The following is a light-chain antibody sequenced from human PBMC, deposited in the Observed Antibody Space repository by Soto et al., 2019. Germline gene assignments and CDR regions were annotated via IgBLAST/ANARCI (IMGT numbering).Light chain of an antibody. V-gene: IGKV3-20*01. CDR2: GAS. CDR3: QQYGSSPPVT. CDR1: QSVSSSY. Sequence: EIVLTHSPGTLSLSPGERATLSCRASQSVSSSYLAWYQQKPGQAPRLLIYGASSSATGIPDRFSGSGSGTDFTLTISRLEPEDFAVYYCQQYGSSPPVTLGGGTNVDIK. J-gene: IGKJ4*01.